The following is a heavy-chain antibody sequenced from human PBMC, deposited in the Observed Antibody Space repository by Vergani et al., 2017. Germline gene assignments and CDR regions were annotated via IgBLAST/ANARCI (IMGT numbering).Heavy chain of an antibody. CDR1: GFTFNQYG. D-gene: IGHD1-14*01. J-gene: IGHJ5*02. V-gene: IGHV3-33*01. CDR3: ARDLRLLYNRFDP. Sequence: QVQLVESGGGVVQPGRSLRLSFAASGFTFNQYGMPWVRPAPGKGLEWVAVPWYEGNNKQYADSVKGRFTISRDNSKGTMYLQMNSLGDEDTGVYYCARDLRLLYNRFDPWGQGTLVTVSS. CDR2: PWYEGNNK.